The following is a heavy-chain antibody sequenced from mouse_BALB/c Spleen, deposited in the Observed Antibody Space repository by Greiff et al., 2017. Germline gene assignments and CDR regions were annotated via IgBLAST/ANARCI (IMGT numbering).Heavy chain of an antibody. CDR2: ISSGGGST. V-gene: IGHV5-12-1*01. CDR1: GFAFSSYD. J-gene: IGHJ3*01. CDR3: ARQTPFAY. Sequence: EVKLVESGGGLVKPGGSLKLSCAASGFAFSSYDMSWVRQTPEKRLEWVAYISSGGGSTYYPDTVKGRFTISRDNAKNTLYLQMSSLKSEDTAMYYCARQTPFAYWGQGTLVTVSA.